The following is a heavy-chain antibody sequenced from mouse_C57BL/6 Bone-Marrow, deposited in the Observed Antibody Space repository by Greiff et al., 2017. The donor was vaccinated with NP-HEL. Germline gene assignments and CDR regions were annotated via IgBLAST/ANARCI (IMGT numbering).Heavy chain of an antibody. CDR2: IRNKANGYTT. V-gene: IGHV7-3*01. CDR3: ARLITAVVADD. J-gene: IGHJ2*01. CDR1: GFTFTDYY. D-gene: IGHD1-1*01. Sequence: EVQVVESGGGLVQPGGSLSLSCAASGFTFTDYYMSWVRQPPGKALEWLGFIRNKANGYTTEYSASVKGRFTISRDNSQSILYLQMNALGAEDSATYCCARLITAVVADDWGQGTTLTVSS.